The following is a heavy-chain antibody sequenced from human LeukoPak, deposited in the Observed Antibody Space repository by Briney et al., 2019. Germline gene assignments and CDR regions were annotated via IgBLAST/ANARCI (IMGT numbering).Heavy chain of an antibody. CDR3: VRVHGGGY. CDR1: GFTFSDNN. CDR2: LHRDGSV. D-gene: IGHD3-16*01. V-gene: IGHV3-53*01. Sequence: GGSLRLSCAASGFTFSDNNMIWVRQAPGKGLEWVSTLHRDGSVRYADSVNGRFTISRDDSKNTLSLQMSSLRDEDTAVYYCVRVHGGGYWGQGTLVTVSS. J-gene: IGHJ4*02.